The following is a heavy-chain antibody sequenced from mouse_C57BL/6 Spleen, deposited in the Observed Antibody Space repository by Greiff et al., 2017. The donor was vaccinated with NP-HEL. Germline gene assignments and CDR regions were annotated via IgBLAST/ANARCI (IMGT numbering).Heavy chain of an antibody. Sequence: QVQLQQPGAELVKPGASVKLSCKASGYTFTSYWMHWVKQRPGQGLEWIGMIHPNSGSTNYNEKFKSKATLTVDKSTSPAYMQLSSLTSEDSAVYYCARGEGYAMDYWGQGTSVTVSS. CDR1: GYTFTSYW. V-gene: IGHV1-64*01. CDR3: ARGEGYAMDY. CDR2: IHPNSGST. J-gene: IGHJ4*01.